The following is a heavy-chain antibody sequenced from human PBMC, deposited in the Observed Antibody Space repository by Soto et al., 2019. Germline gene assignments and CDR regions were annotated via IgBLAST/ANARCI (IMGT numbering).Heavy chain of an antibody. CDR2: ISLSGIT. Sequence: QVQLQESGPGLVRPSGALSVTCAVSGDSISRSHWWSWVRQSPGKGLEWIGEISLSGITNYNPSLKSRVTISGDKSKNQLSLKLTSVTAADTAVYYCARVRYDRSGFDHWGQGTLVSVSS. J-gene: IGHJ4*02. D-gene: IGHD3-22*01. V-gene: IGHV4-4*02. CDR3: ARVRYDRSGFDH. CDR1: GDSISRSHW.